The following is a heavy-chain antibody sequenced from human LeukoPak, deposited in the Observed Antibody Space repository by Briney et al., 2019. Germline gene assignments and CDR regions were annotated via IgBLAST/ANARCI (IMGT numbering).Heavy chain of an antibody. D-gene: IGHD5-18*01. V-gene: IGHV4-39*07. Sequence: SETLSLTCTVSGGSISSSSYYWGWIRQPPGKGLEWIGSIYYSGSTYYNPSLKSRVTISVDTSKNQFSLKLSSVTAADTAVYYCARGSWDLHSHGPHWYSDLWALAPWSLSPQ. CDR2: IYYSGST. CDR1: GGSISSSSYY. CDR3: ARGSWDLHSHGPHWYSDL. J-gene: IGHJ2*01.